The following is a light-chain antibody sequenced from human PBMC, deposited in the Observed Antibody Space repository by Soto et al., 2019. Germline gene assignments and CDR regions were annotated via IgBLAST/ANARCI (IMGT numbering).Light chain of an antibody. CDR3: QQSYYIPWT. Sequence: DIQMTQSPPSLSASVGDSVTITCRASQNISDFLNWYKQTPGKAPNLLIYAASGLQSGVPSRFSGSVSGTDFTLTISSLQHEDFEIYFCQQSYYIPWTLGQGTKVDIK. J-gene: IGKJ1*01. CDR1: QNISDF. V-gene: IGKV1-39*01. CDR2: AAS.